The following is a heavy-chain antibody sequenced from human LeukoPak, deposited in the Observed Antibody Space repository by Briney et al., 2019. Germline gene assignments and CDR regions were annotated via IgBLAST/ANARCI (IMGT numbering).Heavy chain of an antibody. CDR3: AVSYDSGGSNFDY. CDR1: GFTFSSHS. J-gene: IGHJ4*02. V-gene: IGHV3-74*01. Sequence: GGSLRLSCAASGFTFSSHSMNWVRQAPGKGLVWVSRIKSDGSSTSYADAVKGRFTISRDNAKNTLYLQMNSLRAEDTAVYYCAVSYDSGGSNFDYWGQGTLVTVSS. D-gene: IGHD3-22*01. CDR2: IKSDGSST.